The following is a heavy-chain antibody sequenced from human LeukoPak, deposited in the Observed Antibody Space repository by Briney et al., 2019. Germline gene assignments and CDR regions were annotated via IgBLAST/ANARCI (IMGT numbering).Heavy chain of an antibody. V-gene: IGHV4-59*01. Sequence: SETLSLTCTVSGGSLSSYYWSWIRQPPGKGLEWIGYIYYSGSTNYNPSLKSRVTISVDTSKNQFSLKLSSVTAADTAVYYCARDGYYDSSGLVAFDIWGQGTMVTVSS. CDR1: GGSLSSYY. CDR2: IYYSGST. CDR3: ARDGYYDSSGLVAFDI. D-gene: IGHD3-22*01. J-gene: IGHJ3*02.